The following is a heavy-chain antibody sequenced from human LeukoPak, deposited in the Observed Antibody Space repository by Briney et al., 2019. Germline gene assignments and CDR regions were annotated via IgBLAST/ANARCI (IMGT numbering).Heavy chain of an antibody. Sequence: PGGSLRLSCAASGFTFSDYYMSWIRQAPGKGLEWVSYISSSGSTIYYADSVKGRFTISRDNAKNSLYLQMNSLRAEDTAVYCCARCVRFLEWHYYYYGMDVWGQGTTVTVSS. D-gene: IGHD3-3*01. J-gene: IGHJ6*02. CDR1: GFTFSDYY. CDR2: ISSSGSTI. V-gene: IGHV3-11*01. CDR3: ARCVRFLEWHYYYYGMDV.